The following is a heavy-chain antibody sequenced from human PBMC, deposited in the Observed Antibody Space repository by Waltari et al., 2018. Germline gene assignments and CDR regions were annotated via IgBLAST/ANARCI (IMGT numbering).Heavy chain of an antibody. CDR3: AREALGGTKAFDM. J-gene: IGHJ3*02. V-gene: IGHV1-2*02. Sequence: QIQIMQSGAEVKKPGASVKVSCQASGYTFTAYYIPWARQAPGQGLGWLGWINSNTGGADCAQSFQGRVTVTRDTSISTVYMELSGLTSDDTAVYYCAREALGGTKAFDMWGQGTMVTVSS. CDR1: GYTFTAYY. D-gene: IGHD1-7*01. CDR2: INSNTGGA.